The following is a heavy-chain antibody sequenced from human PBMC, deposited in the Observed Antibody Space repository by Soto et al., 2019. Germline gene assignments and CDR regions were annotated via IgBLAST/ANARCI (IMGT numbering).Heavy chain of an antibody. CDR2: ISAHNGNT. D-gene: IGHD1-1*01. V-gene: IGHV1-18*01. J-gene: IGHJ4*02. Sequence: QVHLVQSGAEVKKPGASVKVSCKASGYTFTSYGITWVRQAPGQGLEWMGWISAHNGNTDYAHKLQGRVIVTRDTSTSTAYMELMSLRSDDTAVYYCARGRYGDYWGQGALVTVSS. CDR3: ARGRYGDY. CDR1: GYTFTSYG.